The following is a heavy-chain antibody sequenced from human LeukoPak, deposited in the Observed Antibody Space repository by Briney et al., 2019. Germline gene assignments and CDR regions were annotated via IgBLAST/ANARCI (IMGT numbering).Heavy chain of an antibody. CDR1: GFTFSNYG. D-gene: IGHD3-10*01. J-gene: IGHJ6*03. CDR3: GKGGAVSSKSITMIRGTRRYYYYMDV. CDR2: ISDSGGTT. V-gene: IGHV3-23*01. Sequence: GGSLRLSCAASGFTFSNYGVSWVRQAPGKGLEWVSIISDSGGTTYYADSVKGRFTISRDNSKNTLYLQMKSLRAEDTAVYYCGKGGAVSSKSITMIRGTRRYYYYMDVWGKGTTVTISS.